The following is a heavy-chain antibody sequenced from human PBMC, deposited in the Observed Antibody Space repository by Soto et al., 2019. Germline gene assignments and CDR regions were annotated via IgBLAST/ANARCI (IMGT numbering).Heavy chain of an antibody. CDR3: AKEGPGYYYFDS. J-gene: IGHJ4*02. CDR2: ISYDGSNK. D-gene: IGHD2-15*01. Sequence: QVQLVESGGGVVQPGRSLRLSCAASGFIFRSYGMHWVRQAPGKGLEWVAIISYDGSNKYYADSVKGRFTISRDNSKNTRYLQINSLRAQDTAVYYCAKEGPGYYYFDSWGQGTLVTASS. V-gene: IGHV3-30*18. CDR1: GFIFRSYG.